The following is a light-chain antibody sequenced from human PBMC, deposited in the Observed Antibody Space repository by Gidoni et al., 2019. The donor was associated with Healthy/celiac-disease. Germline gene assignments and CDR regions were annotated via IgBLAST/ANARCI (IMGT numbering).Light chain of an antibody. Sequence: DIQMTQSPSSLSAFVGDRVTITCRASQSISSYLNWYQQKPGNAPKLLIYAASSLQSGVPSRFSGSGSGTDFTLTISSLQPEDFATYYCQQSYSTPPYTFXQXTKLEIK. CDR1: QSISSY. V-gene: IGKV1-39*01. CDR2: AAS. CDR3: QQSYSTPPYT. J-gene: IGKJ2*01.